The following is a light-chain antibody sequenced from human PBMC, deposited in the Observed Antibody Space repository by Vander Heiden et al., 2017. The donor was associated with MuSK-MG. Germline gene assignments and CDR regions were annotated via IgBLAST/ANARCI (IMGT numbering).Light chain of an antibody. Sequence: EIVMTQSPATLSVSPGERATLSCSASQSVSSNLAWYQQKPGQAPRLLIYGASTRATGIPARFSGSGSGTEFTLTISSLQSEDFAVYYCQQDNNWPLTFGQGTRLEIK. CDR3: QQDNNWPLT. CDR2: GAS. V-gene: IGKV3-15*01. J-gene: IGKJ5*01. CDR1: QSVSSN.